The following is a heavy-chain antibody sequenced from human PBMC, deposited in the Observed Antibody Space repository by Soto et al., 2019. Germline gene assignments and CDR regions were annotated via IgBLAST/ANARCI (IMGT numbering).Heavy chain of an antibody. CDR3: ASGSGLIAAAGIDWFDP. D-gene: IGHD6-13*01. CDR1: GGSISSSSYY. CDR2: IYYSGST. J-gene: IGHJ5*02. Sequence: TSETLSLTCTVSGGSISSSSYYWGWIRQPPGKGLEWIGSIYYSGSTYYNPSLKSRATISVDTSKNQFSLKLSSVTAADTAVYYCASGSGLIAAAGIDWFDPWGQGTLVTVSS. V-gene: IGHV4-39*01.